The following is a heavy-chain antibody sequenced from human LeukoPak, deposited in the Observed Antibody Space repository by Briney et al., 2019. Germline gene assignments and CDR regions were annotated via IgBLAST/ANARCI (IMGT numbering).Heavy chain of an antibody. J-gene: IGHJ4*02. CDR3: ASSIADFYGSGSPLDY. CDR2: IIPIFGTA. V-gene: IGHV1-69*05. D-gene: IGHD3-10*01. CDR1: GGTFSSYA. Sequence: SVKVSCKASGGTFSSYAISWVRQAPGQGLEWMGGIIPIFGTANYAQKFQGRVTITTDESTSTAYMELRSLRSEDTAVYYCASSIADFYGSGSPLDYWGQGTLVTVSS.